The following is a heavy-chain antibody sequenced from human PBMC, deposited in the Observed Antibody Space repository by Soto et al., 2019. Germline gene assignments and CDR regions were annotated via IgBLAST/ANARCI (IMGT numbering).Heavy chain of an antibody. CDR3: AKDYDQLLSHFDY. J-gene: IGHJ4*02. D-gene: IGHD2-2*01. V-gene: IGHV3-30*18. CDR1: GFTFSSYG. CDR2: ISYDGSNK. Sequence: GGSLRLSCAASGFTFSSYGMHWVRQAPGKGLEWVAVISYDGSNKYYADSVKGRFTISRDNSKNTLYLQMNSLRAEDTAVYYCAKDYDQLLSHFDYWGQGTLVTVSS.